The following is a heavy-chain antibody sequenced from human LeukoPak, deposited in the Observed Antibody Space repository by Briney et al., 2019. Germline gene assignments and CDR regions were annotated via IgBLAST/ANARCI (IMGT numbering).Heavy chain of an antibody. J-gene: IGHJ4*02. CDR3: AKEGVNVFDY. Sequence: GRSLRLSCAASGFTFDDYAMHWVRQAPGKGLEWVSGISWNSGSIGYADSVKGRFTISRDNAKNSLYLQMNSLRAEDTALYYCAKEGVNVFDYWGQGTLVTVSS. V-gene: IGHV3-9*01. D-gene: IGHD3-16*01. CDR2: ISWNSGSI. CDR1: GFTFDDYA.